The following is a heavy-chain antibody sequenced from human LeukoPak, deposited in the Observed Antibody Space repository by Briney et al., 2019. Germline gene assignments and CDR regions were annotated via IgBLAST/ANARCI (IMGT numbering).Heavy chain of an antibody. CDR1: GYTFTGYY. CDR3: ARAPKKDAYDI. Sequence: ASVKVSCKASGYTFTGYYIHWVRQAPGQGLEWVGWINPNSGDTHSAQTFQGRVTMNRDTSISKASMDLSRLRSDDTAVYYCARAPKKDAYDIWGRGTMVTVSS. J-gene: IGHJ3*02. CDR2: INPNSGDT. V-gene: IGHV1-2*02.